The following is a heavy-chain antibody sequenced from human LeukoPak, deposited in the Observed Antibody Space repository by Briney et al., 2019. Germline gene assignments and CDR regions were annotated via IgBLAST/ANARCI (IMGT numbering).Heavy chain of an antibody. D-gene: IGHD1-1*01. J-gene: IGHJ4*02. CDR2: IYPSGST. V-gene: IGHV4-4*07. CDR3: ARVRPNWNDGTFDY. Sequence: PSETLSLSCTVSGASITNHYWSWIRQSAGKGLEWIGRIYPSGSTHSNPSLKSRVTMSLDTSKNQFSLGLSSVTAADTAVYYCARVRPNWNDGTFDYWGQGTLVTVSS. CDR1: GASITNHY.